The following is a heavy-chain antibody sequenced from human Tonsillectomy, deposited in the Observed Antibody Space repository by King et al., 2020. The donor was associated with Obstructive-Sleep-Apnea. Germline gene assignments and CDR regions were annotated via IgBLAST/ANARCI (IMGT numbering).Heavy chain of an antibody. V-gene: IGHV1-69*12. D-gene: IGHD3-22*01. CDR1: GGTFSSYA. CDR3: ARADYYDSSGYNSGGFDP. Sequence: QLVQSGAEVKKPGSSVKVSCKASGGTFSSYAISWVRQAPGQGLEWMGGIIPIFGTANYAQKFQGRVTITADESTSTAYMELSSLRSEDTAVYYCARADYYDSSGYNSGGFDPWGQGTLVTVSS. J-gene: IGHJ5*02. CDR2: IIPIFGTA.